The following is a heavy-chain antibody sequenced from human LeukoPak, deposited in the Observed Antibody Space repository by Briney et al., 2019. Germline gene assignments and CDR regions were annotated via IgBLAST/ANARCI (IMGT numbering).Heavy chain of an antibody. CDR2: ISGSGGST. CDR1: GFTFSSYA. J-gene: IGHJ4*02. Sequence: PGGSLRLSCAASGFTFSSYAMSWVRQAPGKGLEWVSVISGSGGSTYYADSVKGRFTISRDNSKNTLYLQMNSLRAEDTAVYSCAKDLAEYYYDGSGYYYLDFWGQGTLVTASS. CDR3: AKDLAEYYYDGSGYYYLDF. V-gene: IGHV3-23*01. D-gene: IGHD3-22*01.